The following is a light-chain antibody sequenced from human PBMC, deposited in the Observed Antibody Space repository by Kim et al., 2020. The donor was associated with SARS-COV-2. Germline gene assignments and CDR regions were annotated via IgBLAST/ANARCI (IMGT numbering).Light chain of an antibody. CDR2: EVN. J-gene: IGLJ2*01. Sequence: QSALTQPPSASGSPGQSVTISCTGINSDVGGYNYVSWYQQHPGKAPKVVIFEVNKRPLGVPDRFSGSKSGNTASLTVSGLQAEDEADYYCSSYAGSNNLRVFGGGTQLTV. V-gene: IGLV2-8*01. CDR1: NSDVGGYNY. CDR3: SSYAGSNNLRV.